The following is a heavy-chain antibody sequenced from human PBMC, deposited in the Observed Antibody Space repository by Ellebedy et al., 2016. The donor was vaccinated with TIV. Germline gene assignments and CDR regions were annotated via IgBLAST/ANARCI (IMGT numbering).Heavy chain of an antibody. V-gene: IGHV1-69*13. Sequence: SVKVSXKASGGTFSSYAISWVRQAPGQGLEWMGGIIPIFGTANYAQKFQGRVTITADESTSTAYMELSSLRSEDTAVYYCASPGGSGSYSRFDYWGQGTLVTVSS. CDR2: IIPIFGTA. J-gene: IGHJ4*02. CDR3: ASPGGSGSYSRFDY. D-gene: IGHD3-10*01. CDR1: GGTFSSYA.